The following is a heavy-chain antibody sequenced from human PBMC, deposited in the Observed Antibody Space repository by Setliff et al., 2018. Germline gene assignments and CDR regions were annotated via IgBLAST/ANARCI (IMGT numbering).Heavy chain of an antibody. Sequence: GGSLRLSCAASGFTFTDYWMTWVRQAPGKGLEWVANIKQDGSEKYYVDSVKGRVTISRDNAKNSLYLQMNSLRAEDTAVYYCAKDRRNVLRFKWFDPWGQGTLVTVSS. D-gene: IGHD3-3*01. CDR2: IKQDGSEK. CDR3: AKDRRNVLRFKWFDP. V-gene: IGHV3-7*03. J-gene: IGHJ5*02. CDR1: GFTFTDYW.